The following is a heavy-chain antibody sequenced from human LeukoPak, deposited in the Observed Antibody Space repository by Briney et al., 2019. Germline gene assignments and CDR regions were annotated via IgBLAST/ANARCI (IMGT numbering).Heavy chain of an antibody. V-gene: IGHV3-23*01. Sequence: GGSLRLSCAASGFTFSSYAMSWVRQAPGKGLEWVSAISGSGGSTYYADSVKGRFTISRDNSKNTLYLQMNSLRAEDTAVYYCAKEITEGSYYYDSSGFNNWFDPWGQGTLVTVSS. CDR1: GFTFSSYA. J-gene: IGHJ5*02. CDR2: ISGSGGST. CDR3: AKEITEGSYYYDSSGFNNWFDP. D-gene: IGHD3-22*01.